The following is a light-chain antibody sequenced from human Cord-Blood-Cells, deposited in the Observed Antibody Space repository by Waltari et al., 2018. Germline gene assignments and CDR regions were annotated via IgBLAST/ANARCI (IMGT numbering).Light chain of an antibody. CDR3: CSYAGSYTLV. Sequence: QSALTQPRSVSWSPGQSVTISCTGTSSDVGGYNHVSWYQQHPGKAPKLMIYDVSKRPSGVPDRFSGSKSGNMASLTISGLQAEDEADYYCCSYAGSYTLVFGGGTKLTVL. V-gene: IGLV2-11*01. J-gene: IGLJ3*02. CDR1: SSDVGGYNH. CDR2: DVS.